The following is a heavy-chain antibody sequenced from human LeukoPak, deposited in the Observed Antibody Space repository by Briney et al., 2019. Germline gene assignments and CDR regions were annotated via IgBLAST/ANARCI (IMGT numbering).Heavy chain of an antibody. V-gene: IGHV3-74*01. CDR2: IYVDGRTT. J-gene: IGHJ5*02. Sequence: GGSLRLSCVASGFTFSNYWMHWVRQPPGKGLVWVSRIYVDGRTTNYADSVKGRFTISRDNAKNTAYLEMNSLSVEDTATYYCIRDFRSADLWGQGTLVTVTS. CDR1: GFTFSNYW. CDR3: IRDFRSADL.